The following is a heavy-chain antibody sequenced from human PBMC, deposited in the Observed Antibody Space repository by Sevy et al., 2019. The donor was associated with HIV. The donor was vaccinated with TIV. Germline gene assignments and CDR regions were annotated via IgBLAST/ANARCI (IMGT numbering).Heavy chain of an antibody. CDR2: IWNDMTNK. V-gene: IGHV3-33*01. D-gene: IGHD3-22*01. J-gene: IGHJ3*02. Sequence: GGSLRLSCVASGFTLRNYGMHWVRQAPGKGLEWVATIWNDMTNKYYADSAKGRFSISRDNSKNTLYLQMNSLRAEDTALYYCASLPNNYYDRGGYSGDDAFDIWGQGTMVTVSS. CDR3: ASLPNNYYDRGGYSGDDAFDI. CDR1: GFTLRNYG.